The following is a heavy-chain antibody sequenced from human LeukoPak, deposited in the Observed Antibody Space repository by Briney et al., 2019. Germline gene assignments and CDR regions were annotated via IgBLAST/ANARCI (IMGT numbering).Heavy chain of an antibody. CDR1: GGSFSGYY. CDR3: ARGAQRRGSGSLN. CDR2: INHSGST. D-gene: IGHD3-10*01. V-gene: IGHV4-34*01. Sequence: SETLSLTCAVYGGSFSGYYWSWIRQPPGKGLEWIGAINHSGSTIYNPSLKSRVTISVDTSKNQFSLKLSSVTAADTAVYYCARGAQRRGSGSLNWGQGTLVTVSS. J-gene: IGHJ4*02.